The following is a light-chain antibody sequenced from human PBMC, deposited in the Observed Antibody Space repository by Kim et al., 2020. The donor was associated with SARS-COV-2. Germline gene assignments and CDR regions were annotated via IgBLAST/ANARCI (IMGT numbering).Light chain of an antibody. Sequence: GTSIPISCTGPSSDVGGYYYVSWYQQYQGKAPQVIVYAVSRRPSGVSNRFSGSKSGNTASLTISGLRAEDEADYYCGSYTSTNTRIFGTGTKVTVL. CDR1: SSDVGGYYY. V-gene: IGLV2-14*03. CDR3: GSYTSTNTRI. CDR2: AVS. J-gene: IGLJ1*01.